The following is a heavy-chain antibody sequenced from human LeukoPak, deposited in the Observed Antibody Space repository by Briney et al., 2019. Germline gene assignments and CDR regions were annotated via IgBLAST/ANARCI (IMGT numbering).Heavy chain of an antibody. CDR1: GGSFSSYY. D-gene: IGHD1-26*01. J-gene: IGHJ4*02. CDR3: ASYGGTSRAFDY. Sequence: SDTLSLTCTVSGGSFSSYYCSWIRQPPGQGLEWIGYIYYTGSTYYNPSLKSRVTISVDTSKNQFSLELSSLTAADTAVYYCASYGGTSRAFDYWGQGTLVTVSS. V-gene: IGHV4-59*07. CDR2: IYYTGST.